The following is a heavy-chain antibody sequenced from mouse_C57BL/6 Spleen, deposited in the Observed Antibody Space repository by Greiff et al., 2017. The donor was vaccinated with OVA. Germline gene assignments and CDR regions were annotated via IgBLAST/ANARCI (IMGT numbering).Heavy chain of an antibody. CDR1: GYAFSSYW. CDR2: IYPGDGDT. CDR3: ARRGDGYDNYDAMDY. D-gene: IGHD2-2*01. J-gene: IGHJ4*01. V-gene: IGHV1-80*01. Sequence: VQLQQSGAELVKPGASVKISCKASGYAFSSYWMNWVKQRPGKGLEWIGQIYPGDGDTNYNGKFKGKATLTADKSSSTAYMQLSSLTSEDSAVYFCARRGDGYDNYDAMDYWGKGTSVTVSS.